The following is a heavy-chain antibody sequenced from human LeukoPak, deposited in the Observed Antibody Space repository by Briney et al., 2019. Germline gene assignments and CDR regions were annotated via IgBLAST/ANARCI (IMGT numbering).Heavy chain of an antibody. Sequence: SETLSLTCAVYGGSFNGYYWSWIRQPPGKGLEWIGEINHSGSPNYNPSLKSRVTISVDTSKNQFSLRLSSVTAADTAVYYCARGPPRPRLNWFDPWGRGTLVTVSS. CDR2: INHSGSP. V-gene: IGHV4-34*01. CDR1: GGSFNGYY. J-gene: IGHJ5*02. CDR3: ARGPPRPRLNWFDP. D-gene: IGHD6-25*01.